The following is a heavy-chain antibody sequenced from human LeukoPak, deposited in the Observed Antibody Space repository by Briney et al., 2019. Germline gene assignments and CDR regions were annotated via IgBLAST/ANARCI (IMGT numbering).Heavy chain of an antibody. V-gene: IGHV3-74*01. D-gene: IGHD6-6*01. CDR1: GFSFSGHW. CDR2: ISPTGSTT. J-gene: IGHJ4*02. CDR3: ARGPNSNWSGLDF. Sequence: GGSLRLSCTASGFSFSGHWMHWARQLPGKGLVWVSRISPTGSTTSYADSVKGRFTVSRDNAKNTLYLQVNNLGAEDTAVYYCARGPNSNWSGLDFWGQGALLTVSS.